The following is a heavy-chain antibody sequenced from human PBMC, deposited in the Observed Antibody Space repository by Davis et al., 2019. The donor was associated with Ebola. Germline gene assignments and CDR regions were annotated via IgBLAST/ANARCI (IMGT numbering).Heavy chain of an antibody. CDR3: ARDLYSSSWYGSFYYGMDV. J-gene: IGHJ6*02. Sequence: ASVKVSCKASGYTFTGYYMHWVRQAPGQGLEWMGWINPNSGGTNYAQKFQGRVTMTRDTSISTAYMELSRLRSEDTAVYYCARDLYSSSWYGSFYYGMDVWGQGTTVTVSS. CDR2: INPNSGGT. CDR1: GYTFTGYY. V-gene: IGHV1-2*02. D-gene: IGHD6-13*01.